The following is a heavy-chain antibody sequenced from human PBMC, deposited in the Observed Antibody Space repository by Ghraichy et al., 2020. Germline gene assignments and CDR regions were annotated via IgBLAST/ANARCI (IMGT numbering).Heavy chain of an antibody. D-gene: IGHD3-22*01. Sequence: GSLRLSCAASGFTFSDYYMSWIRQAPGKGLEWVSYISSSGSTIYYADSVKGRFTISRDNAKNSLYLQMNSLRAEDPAVYYCARDYYYDSSGYYVEDYWGQGTLVTVSS. CDR3: ARDYYYDSSGYYVEDY. CDR2: ISSSGSTI. J-gene: IGHJ4*02. CDR1: GFTFSDYY. V-gene: IGHV3-11*01.